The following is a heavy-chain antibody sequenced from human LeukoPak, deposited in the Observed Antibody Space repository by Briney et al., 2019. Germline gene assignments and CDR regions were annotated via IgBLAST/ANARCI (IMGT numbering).Heavy chain of an antibody. CDR1: GGTSSTYA. CDR2: IIPFFGST. Sequence: ASVRVSCKTSGGTSSTYAVSWVRQAPGQGLEWMGGIIPFFGSTNYAQKFLGRVTITADKATSTAYMELSSLRYEDTAVYFCARFDSGGNSDLDYWGQGTLVTVSS. V-gene: IGHV1-69*06. CDR3: ARFDSGGNSDLDY. D-gene: IGHD4-23*01. J-gene: IGHJ4*02.